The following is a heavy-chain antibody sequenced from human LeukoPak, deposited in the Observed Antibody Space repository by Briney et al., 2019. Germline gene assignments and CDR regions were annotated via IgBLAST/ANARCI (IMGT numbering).Heavy chain of an antibody. D-gene: IGHD5-18*01. V-gene: IGHV3-21*01. Sequence: GGSLRLSCVGFGFTFSNYSMNWVRQAPGKGLEWVSSISSSSSYIYYANSVKGRFTISRDNARKSLFLQMNSLRAEDTAVYYCASETTRGYSYGSPTDGFDLWGQGTMVTVSS. CDR3: ASETTRGYSYGSPTDGFDL. J-gene: IGHJ3*01. CDR2: ISSSSSYI. CDR1: GFTFSNYS.